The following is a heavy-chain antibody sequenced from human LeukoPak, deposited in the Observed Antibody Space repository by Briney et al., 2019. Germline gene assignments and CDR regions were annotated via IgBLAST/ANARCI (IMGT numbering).Heavy chain of an antibody. CDR3: MGGLSE. Sequence: GGSLRLSCAASAFIFNTYALSWVRQAPGKGLEWVSSIRGSGGTTYYADSVKGRFTISRDNSKNTLYLQMNSLRAEDTAVYYCMGGLSEWGQGTLVTVSS. CDR2: IRGSGGTT. V-gene: IGHV3-23*01. J-gene: IGHJ4*02. D-gene: IGHD3-16*01. CDR1: AFIFNTYA.